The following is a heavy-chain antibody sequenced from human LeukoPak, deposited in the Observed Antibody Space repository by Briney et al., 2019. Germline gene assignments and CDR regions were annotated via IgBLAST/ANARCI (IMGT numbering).Heavy chain of an antibody. V-gene: IGHV4-30-2*01. CDR1: GGSISRGGYS. CDR3: ALSYGSGSYYDY. Sequence: SQTLSLTCAVSGGSISRGGYSWSWIRQPPGKGLEWIGYIYHSGSTYYNPSLKSRVTISVDRSKNQFSLKLSSVTAADTAVYYCALSYGSGSYYDYWGQGTLVTVSS. CDR2: IYHSGST. J-gene: IGHJ4*02. D-gene: IGHD3-10*01.